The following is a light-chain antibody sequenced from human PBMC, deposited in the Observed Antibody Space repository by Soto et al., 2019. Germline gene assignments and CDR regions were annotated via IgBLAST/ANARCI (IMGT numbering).Light chain of an antibody. CDR2: DVS. V-gene: IGKV3-11*01. Sequence: EIVLTQSPATLSLSPGERATLSCRASESAVNYLAWYQQQPGQAPRLLIYDVSNRATGIPDRFSGSGSGTDFTLTISSLEPEDFAVYYCQQRNTWHLTFGGGTRVEIK. CDR1: ESAVNY. J-gene: IGKJ4*01. CDR3: QQRNTWHLT.